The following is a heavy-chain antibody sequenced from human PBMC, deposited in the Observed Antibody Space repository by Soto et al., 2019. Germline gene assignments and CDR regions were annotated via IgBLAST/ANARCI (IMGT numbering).Heavy chain of an antibody. V-gene: IGHV1-3*01. J-gene: IGHJ5*02. CDR3: ARGIATGQLDP. CDR1: GYTFTRYT. CDR2: INPDNGNT. D-gene: IGHD2-15*01. Sequence: QVQLVQSGAEVKKPGASVKISCKASGYTFTRYTMNWVRQAPGQMLEWMGWINPDNGNTKSSQKFQDRVIITRDTSASTAYMDLSSLRSEDTAVYYCARGIATGQLDPWGQGTLVTVSS.